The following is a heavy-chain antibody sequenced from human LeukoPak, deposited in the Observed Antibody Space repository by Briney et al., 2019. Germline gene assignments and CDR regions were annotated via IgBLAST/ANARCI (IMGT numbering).Heavy chain of an antibody. D-gene: IGHD2-2*03. J-gene: IGHJ6*03. CDR2: ISSSGSTI. V-gene: IGHV3-48*03. CDR3: ARGRGYCSSTSCYGLYYMDV. Sequence: GGSLRLSCAASGFTFSSYEMNWVRQAPGKGLEWVSYISSSGSTIYYADSVKGRFTISRDNAKNSLYLQMNSLRAEDTAVYYCARGRGYCSSTSCYGLYYMDVWGKGTTVTVSS. CDR1: GFTFSSYE.